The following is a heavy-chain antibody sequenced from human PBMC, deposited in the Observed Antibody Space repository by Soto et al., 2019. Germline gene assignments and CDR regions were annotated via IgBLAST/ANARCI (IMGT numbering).Heavy chain of an antibody. V-gene: IGHV3-23*01. D-gene: IGHD2-15*01. CDR1: GFTFSSYA. CDR2: ISGSGSST. Sequence: EVQLLESGGGLVQPGGSLRLSCAASGFTFSSYAMSWVRQAPGKGLEWVSVISGSGSSTYYADYVKGRFTISRDNPKITLYLQMSSLRAEDTAVYYCARRSPSWAFDIWGQGTMVTVSS. J-gene: IGHJ3*02. CDR3: ARRSPSWAFDI.